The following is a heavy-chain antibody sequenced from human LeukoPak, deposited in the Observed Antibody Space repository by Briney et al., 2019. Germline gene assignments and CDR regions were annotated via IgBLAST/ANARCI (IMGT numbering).Heavy chain of an antibody. CDR2: VYYSGST. CDR1: GGSISSYY. Sequence: SETLSLTCTVSGGSISSYYWSWIRQPPGKGLEWIGYVYYSGSTNYNPSLKSRVTISVDTSKNQFSLKLSSVTAADTAVYYCARVRSNGPGSYYHNWFDPWGQGTLVTVSS. D-gene: IGHD3-10*01. CDR3: ARVRSNGPGSYYHNWFDP. J-gene: IGHJ5*02. V-gene: IGHV4-59*01.